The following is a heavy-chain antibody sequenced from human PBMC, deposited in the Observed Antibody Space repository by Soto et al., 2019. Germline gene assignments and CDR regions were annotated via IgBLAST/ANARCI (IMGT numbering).Heavy chain of an antibody. CDR1: GYTFTSYG. V-gene: IGHV1-18*01. Sequence: QVHLVQSGAEVKKPGASVKVSCKASGYTFTSYGITWVRQAPGQGLEWMGWISAHNGNTDYAQKLQGRVIVTRDTSTSTAEMERRSLRSAATAVYYCARGRDGDYWGQGALVTVSS. J-gene: IGHJ4*02. CDR2: ISAHNGNT. D-gene: IGHD6-6*01. CDR3: ARGRDGDY.